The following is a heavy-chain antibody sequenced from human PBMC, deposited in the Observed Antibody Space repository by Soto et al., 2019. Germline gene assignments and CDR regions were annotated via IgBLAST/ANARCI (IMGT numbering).Heavy chain of an antibody. CDR3: ARPLGSWSYYLDYYGMYV. CDR2: IDPSDSYT. CDR1: GYSFTSYW. Sequence: PGESLKISCKGSGYSFTSYWISWVRQMPGKGLEWMGRIDPSDSYTNYSPSFQGHVTISADKSISTAYLQWSSLKASDTAMYYCARPLGSWSYYLDYYGMYVWGKGTTVTVSS. V-gene: IGHV5-10-1*01. J-gene: IGHJ6*04. D-gene: IGHD3-10*01.